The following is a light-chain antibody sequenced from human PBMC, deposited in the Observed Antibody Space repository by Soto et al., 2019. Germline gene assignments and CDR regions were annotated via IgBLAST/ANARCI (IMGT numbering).Light chain of an antibody. CDR1: HSISSW. J-gene: IGKJ1*01. CDR3: PQPAGFPRT. CDR2: GAS. V-gene: IGKV1-12*01. Sequence: IQRPQWTSTLSASVGDRVTISCRASHSISSWLAWYQQKPGKAPKLLIYGASRLLNGVPSRFSGSGSGTYFTHTISSLQPEDFATYYCPQPAGFPRTSAQGTKVDIK.